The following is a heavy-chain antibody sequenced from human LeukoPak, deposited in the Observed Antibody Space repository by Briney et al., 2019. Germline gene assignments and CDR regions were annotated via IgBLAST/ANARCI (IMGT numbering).Heavy chain of an antibody. J-gene: IGHJ4*02. CDR3: AKLPVGANACDY. Sequence: GRSLRLSCAASGFTFSSYSMHWVRQAPGKGLEWVAVISYDGSNKYYVDSVKDRFTISRDNSKNTLYLQMNSLRAEDTAVYDCAKLPVGANACDYLGQGTLVTVSS. CDR2: ISYDGSNK. D-gene: IGHD4/OR15-4a*01. V-gene: IGHV3-30*18. CDR1: GFTFSSYS.